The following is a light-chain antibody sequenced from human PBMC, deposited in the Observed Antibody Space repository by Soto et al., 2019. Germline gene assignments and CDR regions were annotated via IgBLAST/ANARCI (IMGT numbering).Light chain of an antibody. J-gene: IGKJ1*01. Sequence: EIVLTQSPGTLSVSPGETATLSCRASQSVSSNYLAWYQQKPGQAPRLLIYGASSRATGIQDRLSGSGSGTDFTLTISRLQPEDFEVYYCQQHGSPPRIGQGTKGYIK. V-gene: IGKV3-20*01. CDR2: GAS. CDR1: QSVSSNY. CDR3: QQHGSPPR.